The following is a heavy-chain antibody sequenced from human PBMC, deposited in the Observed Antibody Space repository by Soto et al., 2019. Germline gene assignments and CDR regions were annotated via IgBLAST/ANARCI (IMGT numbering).Heavy chain of an antibody. D-gene: IGHD2-2*01. Sequence: GSLRLSCAASGFTFSSYSMNWVRQAPGKGLEWVSSISSSSSYIYYADSVKGRFTISRDNAKNSLYLQMNSLRAEDTAVYYCAGSYCSSTSCLIDYGMDVWGQGTTVTVSS. CDR1: GFTFSSYS. CDR3: AGSYCSSTSCLIDYGMDV. CDR2: ISSSSSYI. J-gene: IGHJ6*02. V-gene: IGHV3-21*01.